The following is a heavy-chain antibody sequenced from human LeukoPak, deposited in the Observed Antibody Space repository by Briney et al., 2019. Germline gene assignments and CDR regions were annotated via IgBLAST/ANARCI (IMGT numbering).Heavy chain of an antibody. CDR3: ARGLGYYDSSGYYY. J-gene: IGHJ4*02. D-gene: IGHD3-22*01. CDR2: INHSGST. Sequence: PSETLSLTCAVYGGSFSGYYWSWIRQPPGKGLEWIGEINHSGSTNYNPSLKSRVTISVDTSKNQFSLKLSSVTAADTAVHYCARGLGYYDSSGYYYWGQGTLVTVSS. V-gene: IGHV4-34*01. CDR1: GGSFSGYY.